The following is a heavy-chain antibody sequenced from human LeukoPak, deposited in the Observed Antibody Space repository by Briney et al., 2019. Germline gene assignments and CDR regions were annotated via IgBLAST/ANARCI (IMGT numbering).Heavy chain of an antibody. D-gene: IGHD6-19*01. CDR2: ISASDGST. V-gene: IGHV3-23*01. Sequence: GGSLRLSCAASGFTFSSYAMSWVRQAPGKGLEWVSAISASDGSTYYADSVKGRFTISRDNSKNTLYLQMNNLRDEDTAVYCCAKDVISVAGTPRYFDYWGQGTLVTVSS. J-gene: IGHJ4*02. CDR1: GFTFSSYA. CDR3: AKDVISVAGTPRYFDY.